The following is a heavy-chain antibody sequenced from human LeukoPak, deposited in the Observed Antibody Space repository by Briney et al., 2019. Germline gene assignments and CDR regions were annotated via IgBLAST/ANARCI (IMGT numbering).Heavy chain of an antibody. CDR3: ARRVGARFDY. CDR2: IYYSGST. CDR1: GGSISSYY. D-gene: IGHD1-26*01. J-gene: IGHJ4*02. Sequence: SETPSLTCTVSGGSISSYYWSWIRQPPGKGLEWIGYIYYSGSTNYNPSLKSRVTKSVDTSKNQFSLKLSSVTAADTAVYYCARRVGARFDYWGQGTLVTVSS. V-gene: IGHV4-59*01.